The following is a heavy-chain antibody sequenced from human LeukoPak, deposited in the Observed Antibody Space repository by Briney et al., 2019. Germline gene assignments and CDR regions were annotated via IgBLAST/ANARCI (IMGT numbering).Heavy chain of an antibody. Sequence: GGSLRLSCAASGFTFSSYRMIWVRQAPAKGLEWVSSISSSSTDKYYADSVKGRFTSTSDNAKNTLYLQMDSLRAEDTAVYYCARGTPSKYYNMDVWGKGTTVTDPS. CDR2: ISSSSTDK. CDR3: ARGTPSKYYNMDV. CDR1: GFTFSSYR. D-gene: IGHD2-15*01. J-gene: IGHJ6*03. V-gene: IGHV3-21*01.